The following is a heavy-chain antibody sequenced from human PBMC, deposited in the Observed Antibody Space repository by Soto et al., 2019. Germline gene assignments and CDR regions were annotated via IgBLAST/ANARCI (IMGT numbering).Heavy chain of an antibody. J-gene: IGHJ4*02. D-gene: IGHD5-12*01. CDR3: ARDLVSGYSAYGPADF. V-gene: IGHV1-18*01. Sequence: QVQLVQSGAEVKKPGASVKVSCKTSGYTLTSYAISWVRQAPGQGLEWMGWISAYNGNTNYAQKLQGRVSMTTDTSTSTAYLEVRSLRSDDTAVYYCARDLVSGYSAYGPADFWGQGTLVTVSS. CDR1: GYTLTSYA. CDR2: ISAYNGNT.